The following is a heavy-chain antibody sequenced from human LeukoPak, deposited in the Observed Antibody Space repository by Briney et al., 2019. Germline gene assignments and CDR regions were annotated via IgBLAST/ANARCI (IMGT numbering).Heavy chain of an antibody. V-gene: IGHV3-23*01. CDR3: AKRNYDFWSGYYRRAENHFDY. CDR1: GFTFSRYA. D-gene: IGHD3-3*01. CDR2: ISGSGGST. Sequence: GGSLRLSCAASGFTFSRYAMSWVRQAPGRGLEWVSSISGSGGSTYYADSVKGRFTISRDNSKNTLYLQMNSLRAEATAVYYCAKRNYDFWSGYYRRAENHFDYWGQGALVTVSS. J-gene: IGHJ4*02.